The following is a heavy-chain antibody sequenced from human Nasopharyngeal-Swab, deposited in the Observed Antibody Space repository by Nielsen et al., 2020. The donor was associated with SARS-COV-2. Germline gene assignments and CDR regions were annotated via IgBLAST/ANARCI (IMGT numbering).Heavy chain of an antibody. CDR1: GFIFDDFG. CDR2: VSWNGGNT. V-gene: IGHV3-20*01. Sequence: GGSLKISCAASGFIFDDFGMSWVRQTPGKGLEWVTGVSWNGGNTGYADSVKGRFTISRDNAKNSLYLQMNSLRAEDTALYHCARGQFDFDYWGQGTLVTVSS. D-gene: IGHD3-3*01. CDR3: ARGQFDFDY. J-gene: IGHJ4*02.